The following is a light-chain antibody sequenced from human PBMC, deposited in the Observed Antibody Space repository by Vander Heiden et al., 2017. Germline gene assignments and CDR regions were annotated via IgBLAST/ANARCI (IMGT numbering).Light chain of an antibody. J-gene: IGLJ2*01. CDR1: SSDVGSYNL. CDR2: EVS. CDR3: CSYASSSTFVA. V-gene: IGLV2-23*02. Sequence: QSALTQPASGSGSPGQSTTIPCTGTSSDVGSYNLVSWYQQHPGKAPKLMIYEVSKRPSRVSNRFSGSKSGNTASLTISGLQAEDEADYYCCSYASSSTFVAFGGGTKLTVL.